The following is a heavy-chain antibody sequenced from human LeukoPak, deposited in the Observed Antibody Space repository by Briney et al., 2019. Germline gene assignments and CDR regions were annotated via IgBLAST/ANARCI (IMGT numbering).Heavy chain of an antibody. D-gene: IGHD2-8*02. CDR3: AKEKQDRPGYFDY. CDR2: ISYDGSNK. J-gene: IGHJ4*02. V-gene: IGHV3-30*18. Sequence: PGGCLRLFCAASGFTFSSYGMHWVRQAPGKGLEWVAVISYDGSNKYYADSVKGRFTISRDNSKNTLYLQMNSLRAEDTAVYYCAKEKQDRPGYFDYWGQGTLVTVSS. CDR1: GFTFSSYG.